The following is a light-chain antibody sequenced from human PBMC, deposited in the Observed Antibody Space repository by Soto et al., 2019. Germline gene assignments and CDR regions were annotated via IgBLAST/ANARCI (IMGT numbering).Light chain of an antibody. CDR2: GAS. CDR1: QSISDT. CDR3: HQYDNSPLT. Sequence: EIVMAQSPVTLSVSPGGRATLSCRASQSISDTLAWYQQKPGQAPRLLIVGASSRATGIPDRFSGGGSGTDFTLTISRLEPEDFALYYCHQYDNSPLTFGGGTKVDIK. J-gene: IGKJ4*01. V-gene: IGKV3-20*01.